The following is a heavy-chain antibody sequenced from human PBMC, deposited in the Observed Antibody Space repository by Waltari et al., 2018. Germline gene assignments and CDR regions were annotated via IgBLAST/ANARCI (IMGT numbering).Heavy chain of an antibody. Sequence: EVQLVESGGGLIQPGGSLRLSCAASGFAVSYNYMNWVRQVPRKGLELVFVIYSGCNTFYTDFGEGRFTISRDKSKNTLFLQVDRLSADYTAIYFCAGAGLGSPLQWLQLFDFWGQGIPVTVSS. CDR3: AGAGLGSPLQWLQLFDF. V-gene: IGHV3-53*01. D-gene: IGHD1-1*01. J-gene: IGHJ4*01. CDR1: GFAVSYNY. CDR2: IYSGCNT.